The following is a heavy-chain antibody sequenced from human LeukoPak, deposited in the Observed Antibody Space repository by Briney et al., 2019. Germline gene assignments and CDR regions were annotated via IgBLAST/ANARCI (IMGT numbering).Heavy chain of an antibody. CDR3: ARGPFAPPTYYYDSSGYMFDP. Sequence: PSETLSLTCAVSGGSISSGGYSWSWIRQPPGKVLEWIGYIYHSGSTYYNPSLKSRVTISVDRSKNQFSLKLSSVTAADTAVYYCARGPFAPPTYYYDSSGYMFDPWGQGTLVTVSS. D-gene: IGHD3-22*01. CDR2: IYHSGST. CDR1: GGSISSGGYS. V-gene: IGHV4-30-2*01. J-gene: IGHJ5*02.